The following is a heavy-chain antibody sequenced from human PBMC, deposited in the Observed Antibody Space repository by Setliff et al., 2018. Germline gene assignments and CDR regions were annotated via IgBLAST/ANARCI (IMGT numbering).Heavy chain of an antibody. J-gene: IGHJ4*02. CDR3: ARSQWDGLWFKELLSN. D-gene: IGHD3-10*01. CDR2: INPNSGGT. CDR1: GYTFTGSH. V-gene: IGHV1-2*02. Sequence: ASVKVSCKASGYTFTGSHIHWVRQAPGQGVEWMGWINPNSGGTNYAQQFQGRVTMTRDPSIGTAYMELSGLRSDDTAVYYCARSQWDGLWFKELLSNWGQGTLVTVSS.